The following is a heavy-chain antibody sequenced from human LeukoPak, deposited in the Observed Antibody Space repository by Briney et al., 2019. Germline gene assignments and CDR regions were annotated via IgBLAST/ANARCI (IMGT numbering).Heavy chain of an antibody. V-gene: IGHV4-59*08. J-gene: IGHJ6*02. D-gene: IGHD1-1*01. CDR1: GGSISSYY. CDR2: IYYSGST. Sequence: PSETLSLTCTVSGGSISSYYWSWIRQPPGKGLEWIGYIYYSGSTNYNPSLKSRVTISVDTSKNQFSLKLSSVTAADTAVYYCARGNHGNDPDYYYYYGMDVWGQGTTVTVSS. CDR3: ARGNHGNDPDYYYYYGMDV.